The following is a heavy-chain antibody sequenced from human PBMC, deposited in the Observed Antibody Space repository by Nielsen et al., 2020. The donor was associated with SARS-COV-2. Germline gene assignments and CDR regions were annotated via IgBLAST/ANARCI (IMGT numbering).Heavy chain of an antibody. CDR3: ARAGSSGWYGDY. Sequence: ASVKVSCKASGYTFTSYAMHWVRQAPGQRLEWMGWINAGNGNTKYSQKFQGRVTITRDTSASTAYMELSSLRSEDTAVYYCARAGSSGWYGDYWGQGTLVTVSS. CDR1: GYTFTSYA. J-gene: IGHJ4*02. D-gene: IGHD6-19*01. V-gene: IGHV1-3*01. CDR2: INAGNGNT.